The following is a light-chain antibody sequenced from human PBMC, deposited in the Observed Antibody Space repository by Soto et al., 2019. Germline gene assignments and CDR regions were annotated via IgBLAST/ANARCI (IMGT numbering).Light chain of an antibody. Sequence: EIVMTQSPATLSVSPGERVTLSCRASESLSTYLAWYQQKPGQAPRLLIYGASTKATGIPARFSGSGSATDCTLTISSLQSEDFAVYYCQSYNDWPFTFGQGTKLEI. CDR1: ESLSTY. CDR2: GAS. V-gene: IGKV3-15*01. CDR3: QSYNDWPFT. J-gene: IGKJ2*01.